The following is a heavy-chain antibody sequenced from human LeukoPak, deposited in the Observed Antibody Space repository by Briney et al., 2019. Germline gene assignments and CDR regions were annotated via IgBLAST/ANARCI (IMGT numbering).Heavy chain of an antibody. CDR2: IYTSGST. V-gene: IGHV4-61*02. D-gene: IGHD3-3*01. CDR1: GGSISSGGYY. Sequence: SQTLSLTCTVSGGSISSGGYYWSWIRQPAGKGLEWIGRIYTSGSTNYNPSLKSRVTMSVDTSKNQFSLKLSSVTAADTAVYYCARAGPNYDFWSGYFRANWFDPWGQGTLVTVSS. CDR3: ARAGPNYDFWSGYFRANWFDP. J-gene: IGHJ5*02.